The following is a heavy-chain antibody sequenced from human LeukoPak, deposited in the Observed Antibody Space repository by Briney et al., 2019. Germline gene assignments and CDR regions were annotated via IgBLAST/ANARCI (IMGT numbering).Heavy chain of an antibody. J-gene: IGHJ4*02. CDR1: GFTFSSYA. D-gene: IGHD3-16*02. CDR3: ARGAYDYVWGSYRYKGYFDY. V-gene: IGHV3-64*01. CDR2: ISSNGGST. Sequence: PGGSLRLSCAASGFTFSSYAMHWVRQAPGKGLEYVSAISSNGGSTYYANSVKGRFTISRDNSKNTLYLQMGSLRAEDMAVYYCARGAYDYVWGSYRYKGYFDYWGQGTLVTVSS.